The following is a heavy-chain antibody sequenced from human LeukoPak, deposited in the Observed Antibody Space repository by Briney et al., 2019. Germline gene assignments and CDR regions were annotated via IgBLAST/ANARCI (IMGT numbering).Heavy chain of an antibody. CDR3: ATVDTAMVTPQFDY. V-gene: IGHV4-34*01. CDR1: GGSFSGYY. J-gene: IGHJ4*02. CDR2: INHSGST. Sequence: SETLSLACAVYGGSFSGYYWSWIRQPPGKGLEWIGEINHSGSTNYNPSLKSRVTISVDTSKNQFSLKLSSVTAADTAVYYCATVDTAMVTPQFDYWGQGTLVTVPS. D-gene: IGHD5-18*01.